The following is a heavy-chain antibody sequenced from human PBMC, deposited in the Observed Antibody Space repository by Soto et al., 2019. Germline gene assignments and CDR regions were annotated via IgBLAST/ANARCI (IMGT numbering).Heavy chain of an antibody. V-gene: IGHV1-69*13. CDR2: VIPAFNTS. CDR3: ARGDEMTAVTIFEY. J-gene: IGHJ4*02. Sequence: SVKVSCKASGGAFGRYSVSWVRQAPGQGLEWIGGVIPAFNTSNYSLKFQGRVAIFADLSTSTVFMELRGLRSEDTALYYCARGDEMTAVTIFEYWGQGTLVTVSS. D-gene: IGHD4-17*01. CDR1: GGAFGRYS.